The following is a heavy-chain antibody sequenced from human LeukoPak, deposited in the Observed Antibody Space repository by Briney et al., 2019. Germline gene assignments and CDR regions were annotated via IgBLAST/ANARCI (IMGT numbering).Heavy chain of an antibody. CDR3: ARVDGSEPPFDY. D-gene: IGHD3-10*01. Sequence: PSETLSLTCTVSGGSISSYYWSWIRQPPGKGLEWIGYIYYSGSTNYNPSLKSRVTISVDTSKNQFSLKLSSVTAADTAVYYCARVDGSEPPFDYWGQGTLVTVSS. V-gene: IGHV4-59*12. CDR2: IYYSGST. J-gene: IGHJ4*02. CDR1: GGSISSYY.